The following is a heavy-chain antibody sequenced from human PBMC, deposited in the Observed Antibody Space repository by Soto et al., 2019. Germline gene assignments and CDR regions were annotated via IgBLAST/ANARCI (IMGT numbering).Heavy chain of an antibody. CDR3: VRDPSTAPDY. J-gene: IGHJ4*02. CDR1: GFTFSSYW. V-gene: IGHV3-74*01. CDR2: INGDASIT. Sequence: EVQLAESGGGLVQPGGSLRLSCEASGFTFSSYWMHWVRQVPGKGLMWVAHINGDASITNYADSVKGRFTVSRHNARNTVYLQMNSLRVDDTGVYYCVRDPSTAPDYWGQGTLVTVSS.